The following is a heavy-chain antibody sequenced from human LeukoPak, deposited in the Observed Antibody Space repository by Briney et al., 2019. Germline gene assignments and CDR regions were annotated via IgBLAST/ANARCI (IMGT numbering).Heavy chain of an antibody. J-gene: IGHJ3*02. CDR3: AREGWQWLVHAFDI. CDR1: VTPSAVVLT. V-gene: IGHV4-38-2*02. D-gene: IGHD6-19*01. Sequence: RTSETCPSPALSLVTPSAVVLTGAGSGSPRGRGWSGLGVSHSGSTYHNPSLKSRVTISVDTSKNQFSLKLRSVTAADTAVYYCAREGWQWLVHAFDIWGQGTMVTVSS. CDR2: SHSGST.